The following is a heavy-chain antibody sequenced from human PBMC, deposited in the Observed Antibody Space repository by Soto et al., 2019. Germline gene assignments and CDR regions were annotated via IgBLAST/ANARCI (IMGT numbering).Heavy chain of an antibody. Sequence: QVQLVESGGGVVQPGRSLRLSCAASGFTFSSYGMHWVRQAPGKGLEWVAVISYDGSNKYYADSVKGRFTISRDNSKNTLYLQMNSLRAEDTAVYYCARSAWFGELGWFDPWGQGTLVTVSS. CDR2: ISYDGSNK. V-gene: IGHV3-30*19. D-gene: IGHD3-10*01. CDR3: ARSAWFGELGWFDP. J-gene: IGHJ5*02. CDR1: GFTFSSYG.